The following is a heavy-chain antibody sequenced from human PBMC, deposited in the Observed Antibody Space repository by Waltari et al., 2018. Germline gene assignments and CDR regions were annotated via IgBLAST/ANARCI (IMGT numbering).Heavy chain of an antibody. CDR2: ISGGGRGT. CDR1: GITIVDYA. D-gene: IGHD6-19*01. J-gene: IGHJ3*01. V-gene: IGHV3-23*01. CDR3: LKPHVAVAGVDAFDV. Sequence: EVRLLESGGGLVQPGGSLSISCAASGITIVDYAMNWARQAPGRGPEWVASISGGGRGTYYADSVKGRFTISRDTSTNTVYLQLNSLRAEDTAVYYCLKPHVAVAGVDAFDVWGPGTLVTVSS.